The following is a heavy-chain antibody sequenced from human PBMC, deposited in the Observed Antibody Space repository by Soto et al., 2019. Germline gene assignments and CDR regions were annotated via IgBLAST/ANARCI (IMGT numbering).Heavy chain of an antibody. Sequence: HPGGSLRLSCTASVLTFGNYAISWVRQAPGKGLEWVGLIRNQTYSETTQYAPSLKGRFTISRDDSKSIAYLQMNSLKTEDTAVYYCTAGKLYPSLDFDYWGQGTLVTVSS. D-gene: IGHD2-8*01. CDR1: VLTFGNYA. CDR2: IRNQTYSETT. V-gene: IGHV3-49*04. J-gene: IGHJ4*02. CDR3: TAGKLYPSLDFDY.